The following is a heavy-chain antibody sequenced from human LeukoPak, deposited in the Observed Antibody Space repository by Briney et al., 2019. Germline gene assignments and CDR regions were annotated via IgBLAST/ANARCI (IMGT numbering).Heavy chain of an antibody. CDR3: ARDSRPRRIWFGESLSYYYYYYGMDV. V-gene: IGHV3-66*01. CDR2: IYSGGST. CDR1: GFTASSNY. D-gene: IGHD3-10*01. J-gene: IGHJ6*02. Sequence: GESLRLSCAASGFTASSNYMSWVRQAPGKGLEWVSVIYSGGSTDYADSVKGRFTISRDNSKNTLYLQMNSLRAEDTAVYYCARDSRPRRIWFGESLSYYYYYYGMDVWGQGTTVTVSS.